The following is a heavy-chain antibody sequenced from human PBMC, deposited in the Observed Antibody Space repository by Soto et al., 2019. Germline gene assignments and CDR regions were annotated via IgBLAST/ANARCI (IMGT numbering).Heavy chain of an antibody. CDR1: GFTFSNAW. Sequence: GGSLRLSCAASGFTFSNAWMNWVRQAPGKGLEWVGRIKSKTDGGTTDYAAPVKGRFTISRDDSKNTLYLQMNSLKTEDTAVYYCTTGELVYDILTGYYYYGMDVWGQGTTVTVSS. CDR2: IKSKTDGGTT. CDR3: TTGELVYDILTGYYYYGMDV. V-gene: IGHV3-15*07. J-gene: IGHJ6*02. D-gene: IGHD3-9*01.